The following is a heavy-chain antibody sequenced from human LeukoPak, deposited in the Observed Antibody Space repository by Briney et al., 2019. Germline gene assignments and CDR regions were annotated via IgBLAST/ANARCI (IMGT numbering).Heavy chain of an antibody. CDR3: ARSVRGKMTTVTAKSYYFDY. CDR2: ISAQHGQT. CDR1: GYSENFYG. Sequence: ASVKVSCKTSGYSENFYGITWVRQVAGQGLEWMGWISAQHGQTEYAPNSQDRVTMTTDTYTNTAYMELRSLRSDDTAVYYCARSVRGKMTTVTAKSYYFDYWGQGTLVTVSS. V-gene: IGHV1-18*01. J-gene: IGHJ4*02. D-gene: IGHD4-17*01.